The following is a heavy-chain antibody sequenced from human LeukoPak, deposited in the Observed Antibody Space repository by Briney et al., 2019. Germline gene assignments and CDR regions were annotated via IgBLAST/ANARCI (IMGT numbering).Heavy chain of an antibody. J-gene: IGHJ4*02. Sequence: GGSLRLSCAASGFTFSTYAMSWIRQTPGKGLEWLSYISTRDNTIQYADSVKGRFTISRDNANNSVFLQMNNLRAEDSAIYYCARGARWAYYFDYWGQGSLVTVSS. CDR3: ARGARWAYYFDY. V-gene: IGHV3-11*01. D-gene: IGHD4-23*01. CDR1: GFTFSTYA. CDR2: ISTRDNTI.